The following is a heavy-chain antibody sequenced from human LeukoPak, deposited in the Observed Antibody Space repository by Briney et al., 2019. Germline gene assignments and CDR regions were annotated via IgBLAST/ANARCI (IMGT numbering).Heavy chain of an antibody. V-gene: IGHV1-8*01. J-gene: IGHJ5*02. Sequence: HWASVKVSCKASGYTFTSYDINWVRQATGQGLEWMGWMNPNSGNTGYAQKFQGRVTMTRNTSISTAYMELSSLRSEDTAVYYCTTDFPEWFPQINWNYLWGQGTLVTVSS. CDR2: MNPNSGNT. CDR1: GYTFTSYD. D-gene: IGHD3-3*01. CDR3: TTDFPEWFPQINWNYL.